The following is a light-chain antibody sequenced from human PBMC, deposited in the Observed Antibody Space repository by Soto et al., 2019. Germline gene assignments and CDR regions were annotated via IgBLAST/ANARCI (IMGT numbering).Light chain of an antibody. Sequence: DIQMTQSPSTLSASVGDRVTITCRASQSFGSWLAWYQQKPGKAPKRLIYKASTLESGIPSRFSGGGSGTEFTLTISSLQPDDFATYYCQQYDIFSLTFGGGTKVEVK. CDR1: QSFGSW. CDR3: QQYDIFSLT. J-gene: IGKJ4*01. CDR2: KAS. V-gene: IGKV1-5*03.